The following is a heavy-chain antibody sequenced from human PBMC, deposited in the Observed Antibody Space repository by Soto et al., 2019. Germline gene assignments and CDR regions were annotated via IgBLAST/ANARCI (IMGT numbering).Heavy chain of an antibody. Sequence: EVQILESGGDLVQPGGSLRLSCAVSGVTLRSFPLSWVRQAPGKGLEWVSAISGDGGTTYYAGSVKGRFTISRDNSKNRLYLQMDSLRPEDTATYFCAKALRTTVVASDYWGQGTLVTVSS. CDR2: ISGDGGTT. V-gene: IGHV3-23*01. J-gene: IGHJ4*02. D-gene: IGHD4-17*01. CDR3: AKALRTTVVASDY. CDR1: GVTLRSFP.